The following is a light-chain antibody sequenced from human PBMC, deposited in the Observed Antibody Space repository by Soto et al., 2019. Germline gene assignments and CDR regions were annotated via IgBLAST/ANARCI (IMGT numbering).Light chain of an antibody. CDR2: GAS. V-gene: IGKV3-20*01. CDR3: QQYGSSPRT. CDR1: QSVSSNY. J-gene: IGKJ1*01. Sequence: EIVLTQSPGTLSLSPGERATLSCRASQSVSSNYLAWYQQKPGQAPRLLIYGASSRATGIADRFSGSGSGTDFTLTISRLEPEDFAVYFCQQYGSSPRTCGQGTKVEIK.